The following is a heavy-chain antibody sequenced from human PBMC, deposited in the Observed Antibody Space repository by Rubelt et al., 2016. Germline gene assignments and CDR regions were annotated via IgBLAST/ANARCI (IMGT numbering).Heavy chain of an antibody. CDR2: ISYDGSNK. D-gene: IGHD2-15*01. CDR1: GFTFSSYA. CDR3: ARAPYRRIYYYGMDV. Sequence: VQLVESGGGLVHPGGSLRLSCAASGFTFSSYAMHWVRQAPGKGLEWVAVISYDGSNKYYADSVKGRFNISRDNSKNTLYLQMNSLRAEDTAVYYCARAPYRRIYYYGMDVWGQGTTVTVSS. V-gene: IGHV3-30*04. J-gene: IGHJ6*02.